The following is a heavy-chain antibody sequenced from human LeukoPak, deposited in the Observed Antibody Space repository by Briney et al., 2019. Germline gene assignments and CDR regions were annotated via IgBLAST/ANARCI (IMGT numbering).Heavy chain of an antibody. CDR1: GFTFSSYS. CDR2: ISSSSSYI. V-gene: IGHV3-21*01. Sequence: PGGSLRLSCAASGFTFSSYSMNWVRQAPGKGLEWVSSISSSSSYIYYADSVKGRFTISRDNAKNSLYVQMNSLRAEDTAVYYCARGFRDTFDIWGQGTMVTVSS. CDR3: ARGFRDTFDI. J-gene: IGHJ3*02. D-gene: IGHD2-21*01.